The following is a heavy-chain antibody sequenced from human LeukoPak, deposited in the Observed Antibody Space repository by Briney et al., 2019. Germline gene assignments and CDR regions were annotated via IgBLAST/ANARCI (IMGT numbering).Heavy chain of an antibody. CDR3: ARDLAYDY. CDR2: IILILGIA. D-gene: IGHD3-3*02. V-gene: IGHV1-69*04. CDR1: GGTFSSYA. Sequence: SVKVSCKASGGTFSSYAISWVRQAPGQGLEWMGRIILILGIANYAQKFQGRVTITADKSTSTAYMELSSLRSEDTAVYYCARDLAYDYWGQGTLVTVSS. J-gene: IGHJ4*02.